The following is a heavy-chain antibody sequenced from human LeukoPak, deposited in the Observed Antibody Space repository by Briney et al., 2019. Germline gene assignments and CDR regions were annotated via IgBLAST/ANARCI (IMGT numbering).Heavy chain of an antibody. CDR3: ARDRYFSY. Sequence: PGGSLRLSCAASGFTFSRYWMSWVRQAPEKGLEWVANIKEDGSEKHYVDSVKGRFSISRDNDKNSVYLQMNSLRAEDTAVYYCARDRYFSYWGQGTLVTVSS. J-gene: IGHJ4*02. CDR2: IKEDGSEK. D-gene: IGHD3-9*01. V-gene: IGHV3-7*01. CDR1: GFTFSRYW.